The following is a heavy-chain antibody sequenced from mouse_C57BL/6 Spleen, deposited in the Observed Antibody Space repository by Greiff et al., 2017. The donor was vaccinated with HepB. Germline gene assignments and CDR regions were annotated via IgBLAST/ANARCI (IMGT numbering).Heavy chain of an antibody. V-gene: IGHV3-6*01. CDR2: ISYDGSN. J-gene: IGHJ1*03. CDR1: GYSITSGYY. CDR3: ARERNWDGWEGYFDV. Sequence: EVQLQESGPGLVKPSQSLSLTCSVTGYSITSGYYWNWIRQFPGNKLEWMGYISYDGSNNYNPSLKNRISITRDTSKNQFFLKLNSVTTEDTATYYCARERNWDGWEGYFDVWGTGTTVTVSS. D-gene: IGHD4-1*01.